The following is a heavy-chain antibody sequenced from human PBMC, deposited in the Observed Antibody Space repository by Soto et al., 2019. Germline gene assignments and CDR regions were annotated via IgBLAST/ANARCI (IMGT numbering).Heavy chain of an antibody. Sequence: PGESLKISCKGSGYSFTNYWIGWVRQMPGKGLEWMGIIYPGDSDTRYSPSFQGQVTISADKSISTAYLQWNSLKASDTAMYYCARFTAARYNWFDPWGQGTLVTVSS. CDR1: GYSFTNYW. CDR2: IYPGDSDT. V-gene: IGHV5-51*01. D-gene: IGHD6-25*01. J-gene: IGHJ5*02. CDR3: ARFTAARYNWFDP.